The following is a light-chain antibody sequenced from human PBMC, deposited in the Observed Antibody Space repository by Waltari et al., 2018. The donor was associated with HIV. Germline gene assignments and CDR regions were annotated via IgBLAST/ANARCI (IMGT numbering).Light chain of an antibody. CDR3: FSYAGNNYLL. CDR2: EVS. V-gene: IGLV2-8*01. J-gene: IGLJ2*01. Sequence: QSALTQPPSASGSPGQSVTISCAGTSSDIGLYNFVSWYQHHPGKAPKLVISEVSRRPAGVPDRFSGSKSGNTASLTVSGLQAEDEAAYYGFSYAGNNYLLFGGGTKLTV. CDR1: SSDIGLYNF.